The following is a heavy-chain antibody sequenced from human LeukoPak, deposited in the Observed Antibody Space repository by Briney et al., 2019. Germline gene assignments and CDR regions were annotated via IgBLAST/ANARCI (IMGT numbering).Heavy chain of an antibody. CDR3: AKDRYSSSHAAFDI. V-gene: IGHV3-66*01. J-gene: IGHJ3*02. D-gene: IGHD6-19*01. CDR2: IYSGGST. CDR1: GFSVSNNY. Sequence: QCGGSLRLSCAASGFSVSNNYMSWARQAPGKGLEWVSVIYSGGSTFYADSVKGRCTISRDNSKNTLYLQMNSQRVEDTAVYYCAKDRYSSSHAAFDIWGQGTMGTVSS.